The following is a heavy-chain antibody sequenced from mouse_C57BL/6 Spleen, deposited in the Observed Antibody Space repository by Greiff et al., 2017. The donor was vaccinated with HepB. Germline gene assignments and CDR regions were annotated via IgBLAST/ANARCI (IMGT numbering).Heavy chain of an antibody. J-gene: IGHJ1*03. CDR3: ARKGYGSWYFDV. V-gene: IGHV14-2*01. D-gene: IGHD1-1*01. CDR1: GFIFKDYY. CDR2: IDPEDGET. Sequence: EVKLVESGAELVKPGASVKLSCPASGFIFKDYYMHWVKQRTEQGLEWIGRIDPEDGETKYAPKFQGKDTITADTSSNTAYLQLSSLTSEDTAVYYCARKGYGSWYFDVWGTGTTVTVSS.